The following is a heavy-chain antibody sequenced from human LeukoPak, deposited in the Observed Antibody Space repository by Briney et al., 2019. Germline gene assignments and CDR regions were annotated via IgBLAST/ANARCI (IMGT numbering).Heavy chain of an antibody. CDR1: GGTFSSYA. J-gene: IGHJ4*02. V-gene: IGHV1-69*05. CDR3: ARQPITGTTWDDY. D-gene: IGHD1-7*01. CDR2: IIPIFGTA. Sequence: SVKVSCKASGGTFSSYAISWVRQAPGQGLEWMGGIIPIFGTANYAQKFQGRVTITTDESTSTAYRELSSLRSEDTAVYYCARQPITGTTWDDYWGQGTLVTVSS.